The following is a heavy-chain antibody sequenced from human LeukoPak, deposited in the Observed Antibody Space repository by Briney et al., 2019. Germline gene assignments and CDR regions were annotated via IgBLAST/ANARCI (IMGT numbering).Heavy chain of an antibody. CDR2: INPNSGGT. Sequence: ASVKVSCKASGYTFTGYYMHWVRRAPGQGLEWMGWINPNSGGTNYAQKFQGRVTMTRDTSISTAYMELSRLRPDDTAVYYCATKGDYDKDFDYWGQGTLVTVSS. CDR3: ATKGDYDKDFDY. D-gene: IGHD3-22*01. CDR1: GYTFTGYY. J-gene: IGHJ4*02. V-gene: IGHV1-2*02.